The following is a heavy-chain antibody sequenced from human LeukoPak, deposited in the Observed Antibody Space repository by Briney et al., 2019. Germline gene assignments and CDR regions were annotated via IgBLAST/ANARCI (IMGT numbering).Heavy chain of an antibody. CDR1: GGSISSGGYS. CDR3: ARGRGAAASNWFDP. CDR2: IYHSGST. J-gene: IGHJ5*02. Sequence: SETLSLTCAVSGGSISSGGYSWSWIRQPPGKGLEWIGYIYHSGSTYYNPSLKSRVTISVDTSKNQFSLKLSSVTAADTAVYYCARGRGAAASNWFDPWGQGTLVTVSS. V-gene: IGHV4-30-2*01. D-gene: IGHD6-13*01.